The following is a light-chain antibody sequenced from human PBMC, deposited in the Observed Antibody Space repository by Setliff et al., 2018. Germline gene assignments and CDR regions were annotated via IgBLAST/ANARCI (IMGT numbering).Light chain of an antibody. V-gene: IGLV2-14*03. J-gene: IGLJ1*01. CDR2: DVS. CDR1: SSDVGGYNY. Sequence: QSVLTQPASVSGSPGQSITISCTGTSSDVGGYNYVSWYQQHPGKVPKLMIYDVSKRPSGVSNRFSGSKSGNTASLTISGLQAEDEADYYCSSYTSSSPYVFGTGTKVTVL. CDR3: SSYTSSSPYV.